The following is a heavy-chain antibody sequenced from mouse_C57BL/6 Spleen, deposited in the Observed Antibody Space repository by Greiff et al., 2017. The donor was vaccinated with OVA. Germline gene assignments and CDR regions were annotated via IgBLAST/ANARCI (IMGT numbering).Heavy chain of an antibody. CDR2: IYPGDGDT. D-gene: IGHD2-4*01. Sequence: VQLQQSGAELVKPGASVKISCKASGYAFSSYWMNWVKQRPGKGLEWIGQIYPGDGDTNYNGKFKGKATLTADKSSSTAYMQLSSLTSEDSAVYFCARAYDYDDEAYAMDYWGQGTSVTVSS. V-gene: IGHV1-80*01. CDR3: ARAYDYDDEAYAMDY. CDR1: GYAFSSYW. J-gene: IGHJ4*01.